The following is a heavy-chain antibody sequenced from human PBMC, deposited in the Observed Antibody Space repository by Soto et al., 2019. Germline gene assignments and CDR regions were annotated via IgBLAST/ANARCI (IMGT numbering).Heavy chain of an antibody. CDR2: IIPIFGTA. D-gene: IGHD7-27*01. J-gene: IGHJ6*02. CDR1: GGTFSSYA. Sequence: SVKVSCKASGGTFSSYAISWVRQAPGQGLEWMGGIIPIFGTANYAQKFQGRVTITADESTSTAYMELSSLRSEDTAVYYCATGVVAIFNYYYGMDVWGQGTTVTVSS. V-gene: IGHV1-69*13. CDR3: ATGVVAIFNYYYGMDV.